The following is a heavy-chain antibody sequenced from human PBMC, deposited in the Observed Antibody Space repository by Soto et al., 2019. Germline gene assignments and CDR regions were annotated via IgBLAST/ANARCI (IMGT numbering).Heavy chain of an antibody. Sequence: SVKVSCKTSGGTFNRHSITWVRQAPGQGLEWMGAVIPIFGTANYAQKFQGRVTMTADISTSTAYMELRSLRSDDTAVYYCARIIAAAIIPSFDSWGQGTLVTVSS. CDR1: GGTFNRHS. D-gene: IGHD6-13*01. CDR2: VIPIFGTA. V-gene: IGHV1-69*06. CDR3: ARIIAAAIIPSFDS. J-gene: IGHJ5*01.